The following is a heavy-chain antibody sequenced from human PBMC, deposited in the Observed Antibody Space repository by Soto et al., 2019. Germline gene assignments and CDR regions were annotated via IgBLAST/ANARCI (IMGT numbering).Heavy chain of an antibody. D-gene: IGHD5-18*01. J-gene: IGHJ3*02. CDR1: GGSIYSYY. V-gene: IGHV4-59*01. Sequence: PSETLSLTCTVSGGSIYSYYWSWIRQPPGKGLEGSGYVYFSGTTNYNPSLKSRVTISVDMSKNQFSLKLSSVTAADTAVYYCARGHNYGYSTFDMWGQGTMVT. CDR2: VYFSGTT. CDR3: ARGHNYGYSTFDM.